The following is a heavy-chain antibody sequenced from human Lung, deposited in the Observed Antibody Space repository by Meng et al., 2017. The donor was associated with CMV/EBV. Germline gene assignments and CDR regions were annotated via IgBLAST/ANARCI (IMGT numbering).Heavy chain of an antibody. V-gene: IGHV3-21*01. CDR3: AVYCSSTSCHRDGMDV. CDR1: GFTFSSYS. CDR2: ISSSSSYI. J-gene: IGHJ6*02. D-gene: IGHD2-2*01. Sequence: GESLKISCAASGFTFSSYSMNWVRQAPGKGLEWVSSISSSSSYIYYADSVKGRLTISRDNAKNSLYLQMNSLRAEDTAVYYCAVYCSSTSCHRDGMDVWGQGTTVTVSS.